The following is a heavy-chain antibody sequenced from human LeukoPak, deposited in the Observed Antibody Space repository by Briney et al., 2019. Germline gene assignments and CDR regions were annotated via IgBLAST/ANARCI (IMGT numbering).Heavy chain of an antibody. J-gene: IGHJ4*02. CDR3: ARDLEGYYDSSGYYY. CDR2: IIPIFGTA. Sequence: SVTVSCKASGGTFSSYAISWVRQAPGQGLEWMGGIIPIFGTANYAQKFQGRVTITADESTSTAYMELSSLRSEDTAVYYCARDLEGYYDSSGYYYWGQGTLVTVSS. V-gene: IGHV1-69*13. CDR1: GGTFSSYA. D-gene: IGHD3-22*01.